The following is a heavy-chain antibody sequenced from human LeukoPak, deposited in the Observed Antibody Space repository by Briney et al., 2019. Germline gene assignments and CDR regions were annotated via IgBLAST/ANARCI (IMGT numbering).Heavy chain of an antibody. V-gene: IGHV3-48*03. CDR2: ISSSGSTI. D-gene: IGHD3-3*01. J-gene: IGHJ4*02. CDR3: ARDLCYDFWSGCLPFDY. Sequence: QTGGSLRLSCAASGFTFSSYEMNWVRQAPGKGLEWVSYISSSGSTIYYADSVKGRFPISRDNANNSLYLQMNSLRAEDTAVYYCARDLCYDFWSGCLPFDYWGQGTLVTVSS. CDR1: GFTFSSYE.